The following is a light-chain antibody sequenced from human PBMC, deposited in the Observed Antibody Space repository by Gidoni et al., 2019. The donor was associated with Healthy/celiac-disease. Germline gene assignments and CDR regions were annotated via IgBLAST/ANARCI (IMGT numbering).Light chain of an antibody. CDR3: QAWDSSTHVV. Sequence: SHELTQSHSASVSPGQTASITCSGAKLGDKYACWYQQKPGQSPVLVIYQDSKRPSGIPEQFSGSNSGNTATLTISGTQAMDEADYYCQAWDSSTHVVFGGGTKLTVL. J-gene: IGLJ2*01. V-gene: IGLV3-1*01. CDR2: QDS. CDR1: KLGDKY.